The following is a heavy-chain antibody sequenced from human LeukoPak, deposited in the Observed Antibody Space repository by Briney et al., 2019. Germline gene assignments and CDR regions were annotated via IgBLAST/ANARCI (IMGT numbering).Heavy chain of an antibody. CDR3: ARAIQWLSYYFDY. J-gene: IGHJ4*02. CDR2: TYYRSKWYN. CDR1: GDSVSSNSAA. Sequence: SQTLSLTRAISGDSVSSNSAAWSWIRQSPSRGLERLGRTYYRSKWYNDYAVSVKSRITINPDTSKNQFSLQLNSVTPEDTAVYYCARAIQWLSYYFDYWGQGTLVTVSS. D-gene: IGHD6-19*01. V-gene: IGHV6-1*01.